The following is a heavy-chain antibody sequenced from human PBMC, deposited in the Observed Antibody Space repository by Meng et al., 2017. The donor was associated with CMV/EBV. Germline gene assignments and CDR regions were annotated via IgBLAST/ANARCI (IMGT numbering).Heavy chain of an antibody. J-gene: IGHJ6*02. D-gene: IGHD5-18*01. Sequence: GGSLRLSCAASGFTVSSNYVNWVRQAPGKGLEWVSVIYGGGSTYYADSVKGRFTISRDNSKNTVYLQMNSLRAEDTAVFYCARGVDTSPLGMDIWGQGTTVTVSS. CDR2: IYGGGST. CDR3: ARGVDTSPLGMDI. CDR1: GFTVSSNY. V-gene: IGHV3-53*01.